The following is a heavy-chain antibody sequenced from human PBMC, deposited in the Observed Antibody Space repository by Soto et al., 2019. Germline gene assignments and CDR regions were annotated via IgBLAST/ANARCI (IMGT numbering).Heavy chain of an antibody. CDR2: INLKSRTT. Sequence: GGSLRLSCEASGFNIDDFAMHCVRHSPGKGLEWVSGINLKSRTTDYADSVQGRFTISRDSARHSLYLQMGRLRSEDTAVYYCAKARDYVWGTVGLDHWGPGVLVTLAS. V-gene: IGHV3-9*01. CDR3: AKARDYVWGTVGLDH. CDR1: GFNIDDFA. D-gene: IGHD3-16*01. J-gene: IGHJ4*02.